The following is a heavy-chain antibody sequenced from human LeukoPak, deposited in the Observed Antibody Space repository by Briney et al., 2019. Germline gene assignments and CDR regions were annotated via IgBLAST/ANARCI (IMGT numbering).Heavy chain of an antibody. J-gene: IGHJ4*02. Sequence: GGSLRLSCAASGFTFSSYGMHWVRQAPGKGLEWVAVISYDGSNKYYADSVKGRFTISRDNSKNTLYLQMNSLRAEDTAVYYCAKEELSYYDFWSGYSPGIFDYWGQGTLVTVSS. V-gene: IGHV3-30*18. CDR3: AKEELSYYDFWSGYSPGIFDY. D-gene: IGHD3-3*01. CDR2: ISYDGSNK. CDR1: GFTFSSYG.